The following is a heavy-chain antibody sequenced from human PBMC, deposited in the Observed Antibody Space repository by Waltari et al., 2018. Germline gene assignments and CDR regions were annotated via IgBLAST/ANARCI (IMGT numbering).Heavy chain of an antibody. CDR1: GYSFTSYD. J-gene: IGHJ4*02. CDR3: ARSAGELRADY. Sequence: VQLVQSGAEVKKPGESLKISCKGSGYSFTSYDINWVRQATGQGLEWMGWMNPNSGNTGYAQKFQGRVTMTRNTAISTAYMELSSLRSEDTAVYYCARSAGELRADYWGQGTLVTVSS. D-gene: IGHD1-26*01. CDR2: MNPNSGNT. V-gene: IGHV1-8*01.